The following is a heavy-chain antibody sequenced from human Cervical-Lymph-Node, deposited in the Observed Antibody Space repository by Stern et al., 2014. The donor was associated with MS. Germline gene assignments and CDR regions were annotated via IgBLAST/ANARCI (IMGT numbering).Heavy chain of an antibody. CDR1: GFTFSSYS. Sequence: EVQLVESGGGLVQPGGSLRLSWAASGFTFSSYSMNWVRQAPGKGWEWVSSIGCGSSPLYYADSVKGRFTISRDNAKNSLYLQMNSLRAEDTAVYYCARDRVTIPSSSYHGVDVWGQGTTVTVSS. CDR2: IGCGSSPL. V-gene: IGHV3-48*01. D-gene: IGHD3-3*01. J-gene: IGHJ6*02. CDR3: ARDRVTIPSSSYHGVDV.